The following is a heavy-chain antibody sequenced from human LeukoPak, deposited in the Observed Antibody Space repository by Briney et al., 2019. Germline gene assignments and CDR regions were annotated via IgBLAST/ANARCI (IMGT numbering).Heavy chain of an antibody. CDR1: GGSVSSSSYY. CDR2: VYYIWST. J-gene: IGHJ6*04. V-gene: IGHV4-39*07. Sequence: PSETLSLTCTVSGGSVSSSSYYLGWIRQPPGKGLEWHGRVYYIWSTYYNPSLTSRVTISVDTSKIQFSLKLSSVTAADTAVYYWARGFPRQNYCSSTSCPLDVWGKGTTVTVSS. D-gene: IGHD2-2*01. CDR3: ARGFPRQNYCSSTSCPLDV.